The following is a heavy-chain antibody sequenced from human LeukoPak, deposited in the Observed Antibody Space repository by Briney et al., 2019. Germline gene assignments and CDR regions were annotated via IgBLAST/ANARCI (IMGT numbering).Heavy chain of an antibody. D-gene: IGHD3-10*01. CDR2: INWNGGST. V-gene: IGHV3-20*04. Sequence: GGSLRLSCAASGFTFDDYGMSWVSQAPGKGLEWVSGINWNGGSTGYADSVKGRFTISRDNAKNSLYLQMNSLRAEDTALYYCARDYYGSGSYYLFSGYWGQGTLVTVSS. CDR1: GFTFDDYG. J-gene: IGHJ4*02. CDR3: ARDYYGSGSYYLFSGY.